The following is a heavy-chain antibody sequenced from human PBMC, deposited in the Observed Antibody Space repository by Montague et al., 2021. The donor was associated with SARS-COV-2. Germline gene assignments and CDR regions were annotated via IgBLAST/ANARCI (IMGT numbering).Heavy chain of an antibody. CDR1: GFPFSTYE. J-gene: IGHJ6*02. Sequence: SLRLSCAASGFPFSTYEMNWVRQAPGKGLEWISYINSTDTSKYYADSVKGRFTITRDNAKNVLYLHMHSLRAEDTAVCYCARDSASSGFYAYYYYYGMDVWGQGTTVTVS. V-gene: IGHV3-48*03. D-gene: IGHD3-22*01. CDR3: ARDSASSGFYAYYYYYGMDV. CDR2: INSTDTSK.